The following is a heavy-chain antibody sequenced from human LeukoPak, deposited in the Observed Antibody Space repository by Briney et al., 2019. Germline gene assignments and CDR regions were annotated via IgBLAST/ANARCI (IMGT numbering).Heavy chain of an antibody. D-gene: IGHD1-1*01. CDR2: INHSGST. CDR1: GGSFSGYY. CDR3: ARRGQGATNTY. J-gene: IGHJ4*02. Sequence: SETLSLTCAVYGGSFSGYYWSWIRQPPGKGLEWIGEINHSGSTNYNPSLKSRVTISVDTSKNQFSLKLSSVTAADTAVYYCARRGQGATNTYWGQGTLVTVSS. V-gene: IGHV4-34*01.